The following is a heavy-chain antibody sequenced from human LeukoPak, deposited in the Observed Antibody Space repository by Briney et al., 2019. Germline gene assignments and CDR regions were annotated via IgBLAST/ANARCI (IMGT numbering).Heavy chain of an antibody. CDR1: GFTFSSYA. CDR2: INGGGGTT. Sequence: GGSLRLSCAASGFTFSSYAMSWVHQAPGKGLEGVSAINGGGGTTNYVDSVKGRFTISRDNSKNTLYLQMNSLRAEDTATYYCALCSGGSCYSGWFDPWGQGTLVTVSS. V-gene: IGHV3-23*01. D-gene: IGHD2-15*01. J-gene: IGHJ5*02. CDR3: ALCSGGSCYSGWFDP.